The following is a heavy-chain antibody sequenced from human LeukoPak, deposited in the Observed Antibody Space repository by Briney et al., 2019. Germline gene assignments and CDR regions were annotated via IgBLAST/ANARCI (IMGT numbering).Heavy chain of an antibody. CDR2: ISAYNGNT. J-gene: IGHJ4*02. V-gene: IGHV1-18*01. D-gene: IGHD3-22*01. Sequence: GASVKVSCKASGYTFTSYGISWVRQAPGQGLEWMGWISAYNGNTNYAQKLQGRVTMTTDTSTSTAYMGLRSLRSDDTAVYYCARGPLDYYDSSGLDDYWGQGTLVTVSS. CDR3: ARGPLDYYDSSGLDDY. CDR1: GYTFTSYG.